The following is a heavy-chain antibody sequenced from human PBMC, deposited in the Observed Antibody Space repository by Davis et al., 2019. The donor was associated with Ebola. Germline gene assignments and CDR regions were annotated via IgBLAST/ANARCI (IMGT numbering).Heavy chain of an antibody. Sequence: MPGGSLRLSCTVSGGSISPYYWSWIRQPPGKGLEWIGYIYYSGSTKYNLSLKGRVAISVDTSKNQFSLKLSSVTAADTAVYYCASPGIAAGAPRYWGQGTLVTVSS. CDR3: ASPGIAAGAPRY. J-gene: IGHJ4*02. V-gene: IGHV4-59*08. D-gene: IGHD6-13*01. CDR1: GGSISPYY. CDR2: IYYSGST.